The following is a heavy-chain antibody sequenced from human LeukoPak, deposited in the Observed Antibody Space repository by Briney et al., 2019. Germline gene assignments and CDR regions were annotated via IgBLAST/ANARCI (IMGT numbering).Heavy chain of an antibody. CDR1: GVSISSYY. CDR2: IYYSGST. J-gene: IGHJ6*02. D-gene: IGHD6-19*01. V-gene: IGHV4-59*01. CDR3: ARAGAVADPYYYYGMDV. Sequence: SETLSLTCTASGVSISSYYWNWIRQPPGKGLEWMGYIYYSGSTNYNPSLKSRVTISVDTSKNQFSLKLSSVTAADTAVYYCARAGAVADPYYYYGMDVWGQGTTATVSS.